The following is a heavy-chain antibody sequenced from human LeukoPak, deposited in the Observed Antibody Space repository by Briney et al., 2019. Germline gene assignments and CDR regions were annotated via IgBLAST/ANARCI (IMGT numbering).Heavy chain of an antibody. CDR3: ARGFLGGTDQYFDS. D-gene: IGHD6-19*01. Sequence: GGSLRLSCAASGLTFSTYAMNWVRQAPAKGLEWVSTIGGGGPTTDYADSVKDRFTISRDNSKNTLYLQMNSLRAEDTAVYFCARGFLGGTDQYFDSWGQGTLVTVSS. V-gene: IGHV3-23*01. J-gene: IGHJ4*02. CDR2: IGGGGPTT. CDR1: GLTFSTYA.